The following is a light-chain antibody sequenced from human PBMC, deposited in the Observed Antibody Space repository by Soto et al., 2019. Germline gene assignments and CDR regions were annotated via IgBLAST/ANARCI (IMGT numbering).Light chain of an antibody. Sequence: TSSDGGGYDYVSWYQQHPGKAPKLIIYAVNKRPSGVPDRFSGSKSGNTASLIVSWIQAEDEDDYSCVSSVATNRYVCATGPKVTVL. CDR2: AVN. CDR1: SSDGGGYDY. J-gene: IGLJ1*01. V-gene: IGLV2-8*01. CDR3: VSSVATNRYV.